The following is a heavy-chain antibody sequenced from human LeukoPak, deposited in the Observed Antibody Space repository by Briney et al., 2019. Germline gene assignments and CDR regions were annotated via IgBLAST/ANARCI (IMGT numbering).Heavy chain of an antibody. D-gene: IGHD6-13*01. CDR2: IYHSGST. Sequence: SETLSLTCTVSGDSISSYYWSWIRQPPGGGLEWVGYIYHSGSTNYNPSLKSRVTISVDTSKNQFSLKLISVPAAVTAVYYCARGLRQQLVTGWFDPWGQGTLVTVSS. V-gene: IGHV4-59*01. CDR1: GDSISSYY. CDR3: ARGLRQQLVTGWFDP. J-gene: IGHJ5*02.